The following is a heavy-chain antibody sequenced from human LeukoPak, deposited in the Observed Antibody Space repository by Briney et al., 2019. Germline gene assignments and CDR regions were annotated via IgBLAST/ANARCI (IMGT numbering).Heavy chain of an antibody. CDR3: ARVFLDPAAHHYFDY. D-gene: IGHD2-2*01. CDR1: GVGISSNY. Sequence: RSFLGPSLAASGVGISSNYRSWVCQAPGKGLEWVSVIYSGGSTYYADSVKGRFTISRDNSKNTLYLQMNSLRAEDTAVYYCARVFLDPAAHHYFDYWGQGTLVTVSS. V-gene: IGHV3-66*01. CDR2: IYSGGST. J-gene: IGHJ4*02.